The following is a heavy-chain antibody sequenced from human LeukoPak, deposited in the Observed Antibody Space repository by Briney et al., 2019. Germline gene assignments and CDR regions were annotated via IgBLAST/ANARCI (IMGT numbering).Heavy chain of an antibody. J-gene: IGHJ4*02. CDR2: ISAYNGNT. D-gene: IGHD5-18*01. CDR3: ARVPGDTAMVYLDY. Sequence: ASVKVSCKASGYTFTSYGISWVRQAPGQGLEWMGWISAYNGNTNYAQKLRGRVTMTTDTSTSTAYMELRSLRSDDTAVYYCARVPGDTAMVYLDYWGQGTLVTVSS. V-gene: IGHV1-18*01. CDR1: GYTFTSYG.